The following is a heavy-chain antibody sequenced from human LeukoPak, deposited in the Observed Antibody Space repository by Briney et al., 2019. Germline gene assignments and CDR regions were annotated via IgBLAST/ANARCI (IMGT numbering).Heavy chain of an antibody. D-gene: IGHD4-17*01. CDR2: IYTSGST. J-gene: IGHJ4*02. CDR3: ARLIDGDYANTHFDS. Sequence: SQTLSLTCTVSGGSISSGSYYWSWIRQPAGKGLEWIGRIYTSGSTNYNPSLKSRVTISVDTSKNQFSLKLSSVTAADTAMYYCARLIDGDYANTHFDSWGQGTRVTVSS. CDR1: GGSISSGSYY. V-gene: IGHV4-61*02.